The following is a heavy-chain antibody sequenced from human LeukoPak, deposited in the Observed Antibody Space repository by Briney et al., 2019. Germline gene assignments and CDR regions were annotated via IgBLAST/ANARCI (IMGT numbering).Heavy chain of an antibody. D-gene: IGHD3-22*01. V-gene: IGHV3-30*02. Sequence: PGGSLRLSCAASGFTFSSYGMHWVRQAPGKGLEWVAFIRYDGSNKYYADSVKGRFTISRDNSKNTLYLQMNSLRAEDTAVYYCAGLSGYFYYYYMDVWGKGTTVTVSS. CDR1: GFTFSSYG. J-gene: IGHJ6*03. CDR2: IRYDGSNK. CDR3: AGLSGYFYYYYMDV.